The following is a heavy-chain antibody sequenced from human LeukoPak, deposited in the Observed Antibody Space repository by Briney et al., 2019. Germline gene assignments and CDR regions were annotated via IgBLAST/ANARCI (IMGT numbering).Heavy chain of an antibody. CDR1: GFTVSSNY. Sequence: GGSLRLSCAASGFTVSSNYMSWVRQAPGKGLEWVSVIYSGGSTYYADSVKGRFTISRDNSKNTLYLQMNSLRAEDTAVYYCAKVPRVGSYYYDSSGYYPFDYWGQGTLVTVSS. J-gene: IGHJ4*02. V-gene: IGHV3-53*01. D-gene: IGHD3-22*01. CDR3: AKVPRVGSYYYDSSGYYPFDY. CDR2: IYSGGST.